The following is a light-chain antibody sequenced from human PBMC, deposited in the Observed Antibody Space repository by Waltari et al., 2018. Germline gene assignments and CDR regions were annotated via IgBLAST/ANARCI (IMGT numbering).Light chain of an antibody. CDR2: KSS. Sequence: DIQMTQYPSTLPASVGDRVTITCRASQSVKNNLAWYQQKPGKAPKVVIHKSSRLESGVPSRCSGSGYGTEFTLNISSLQPDDFAPYYCQEYDTLPVTFGGGTKVEIK. V-gene: IGKV1-5*03. CDR3: QEYDTLPVT. CDR1: QSVKNN. J-gene: IGKJ4*01.